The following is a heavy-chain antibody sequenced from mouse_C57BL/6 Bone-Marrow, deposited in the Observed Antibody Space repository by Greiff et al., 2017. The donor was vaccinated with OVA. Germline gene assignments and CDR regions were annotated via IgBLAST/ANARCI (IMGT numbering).Heavy chain of an antibody. V-gene: IGHV1-50*01. Sequence: QVQLQQPGAELVKPGASVKLSCKASGYTFTSYWMQWVKQRPGQGLEWIREIDPSDSYTNYNQKFKGKATLTVDTSSSTAYMQLSSLTSEDSAVYYCARGDYRFAYWGQGTLVTVSA. D-gene: IGHD2-4*01. J-gene: IGHJ3*01. CDR1: GYTFTSYW. CDR3: ARGDYRFAY. CDR2: IDPSDSYT.